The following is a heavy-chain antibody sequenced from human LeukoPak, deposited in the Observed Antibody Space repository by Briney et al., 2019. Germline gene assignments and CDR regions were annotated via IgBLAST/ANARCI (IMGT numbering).Heavy chain of an antibody. CDR1: GGSITSYY. V-gene: IGHV4-59*08. CDR2: LYYSGYS. D-gene: IGHD2-21*01. J-gene: IGHJ4*02. Sequence: PSETLSLTCTVSGGSITSYYWAWLRQPPGKGLEWIGYLYYSGYSNYNPSLKSRVSMSVDTSKNQFSLKLTSVTAADTAVYYCARHSIASDGARLFDYWGRGTLVTVSS. CDR3: ARHSIASDGARLFDY.